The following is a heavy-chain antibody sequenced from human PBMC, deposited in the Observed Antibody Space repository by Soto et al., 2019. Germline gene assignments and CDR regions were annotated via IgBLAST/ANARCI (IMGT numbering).Heavy chain of an antibody. CDR1: GGTSGGRGG. CDR2: IYHSGST. V-gene: IGHV4-4*02. Sequence: GGTSGGRGGRRSVRQPTGKGLEWIGEIYHSGSTNYNPSLKSRVTISVDKSQNQMTLKLKSVTAADTAVYYCARHEGGFISGSFLDRWGHGTMVTVSS. CDR3: ARHEGGFISGSFLDR. J-gene: IGHJ4*01. D-gene: IGHD3-10*01.